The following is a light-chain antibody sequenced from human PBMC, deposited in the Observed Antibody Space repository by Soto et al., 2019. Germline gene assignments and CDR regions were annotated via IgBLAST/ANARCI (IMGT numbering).Light chain of an antibody. V-gene: IGLV2-18*02. Sequence: QSALTQPASVSGSPGQSVTISCTGTSSDVGSYNGVSWYQQPPGTAPKFMIYEVSNRPSGVPDRFSGSKSGNTASLTISGLQAEDEADCYCSSYTTSSTYVFGTGTKVTVL. CDR3: SSYTTSSTYV. CDR2: EVS. J-gene: IGLJ1*01. CDR1: SSDVGSYNG.